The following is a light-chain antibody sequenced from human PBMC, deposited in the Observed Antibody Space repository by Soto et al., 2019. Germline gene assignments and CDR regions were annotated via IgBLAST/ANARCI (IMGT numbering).Light chain of an antibody. J-gene: IGLJ1*01. CDR1: SSDIGGYNY. CDR2: DVS. CDR3: SSFTSRHTYV. Sequence: QSALTQPASVSGSPGQSTTISCTGTSSDIGGYNYVSWYQQLPGEAPKLIIYDVSDRPSGVSTRFSGSKSGNTASLTISGLQAEDEGDDYCSSFTSRHTYVFGTGTKLTVL. V-gene: IGLV2-14*01.